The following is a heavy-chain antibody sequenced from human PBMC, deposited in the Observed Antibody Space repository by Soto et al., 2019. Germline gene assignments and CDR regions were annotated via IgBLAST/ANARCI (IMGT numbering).Heavy chain of an antibody. CDR3: ARELCSSTSCLFDY. CDR1: GYTCTSYG. D-gene: IGHD2-2*01. CDR2: ISAYNGNT. V-gene: IGHV1-18*01. J-gene: IGHJ4*02. Sequence: VKVSCTASGYTCTSYGISWVRQAPGQGLEWMGWISAYNGNTNYAQKLQGRVPMTTGTSTSTAYMELRSLRSDDTAVYYCARELCSSTSCLFDYWGQGTLVTVSS.